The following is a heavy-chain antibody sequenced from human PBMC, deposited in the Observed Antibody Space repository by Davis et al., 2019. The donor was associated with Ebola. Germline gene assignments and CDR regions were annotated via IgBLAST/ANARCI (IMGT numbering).Heavy chain of an antibody. Sequence: GESLKISCAASGFTFSSYGMHWVRQAPGKGLEWVAVISYDGSNKYYADSVKGRFTISRDNSKNTLYLQMNSLRAEDTAVYYCARIDYGDYYGMDVWGKGTTVTVSS. CDR1: GFTFSSYG. CDR3: ARIDYGDYYGMDV. CDR2: ISYDGSNK. J-gene: IGHJ6*04. V-gene: IGHV3-30*03. D-gene: IGHD4-17*01.